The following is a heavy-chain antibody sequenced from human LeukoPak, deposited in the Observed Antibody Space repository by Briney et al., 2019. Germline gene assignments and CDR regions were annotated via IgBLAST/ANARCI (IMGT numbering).Heavy chain of an antibody. V-gene: IGHV4-31*01. CDR3: ARDVRTGGNSLFDY. J-gene: IGHJ4*02. D-gene: IGHD4-23*01. CDR2: IYYSGST. Sequence: PSQTLSLTCTVSGGSISSGGYYWSWIRQHPGKGLEWIGYIYYSGSTYYNPSLKSQVTISVDTSKNQFSLKLSSVTAADTAVYYCARDVRTGGNSLFDYWGQGTLVTVSS. CDR1: GGSISSGGYY.